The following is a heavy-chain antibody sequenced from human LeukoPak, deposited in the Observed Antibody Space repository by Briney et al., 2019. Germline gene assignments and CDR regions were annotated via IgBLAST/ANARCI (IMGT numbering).Heavy chain of an antibody. Sequence: SETLSLTCTVSGGSISSYYWSWIRQPPGKGLEWIGYIYYSGSTNYNPSLKSRVTISVDTSKNQFSLKLSSVTAADTAVYYCARLPRAPTVTPYWGQGTLVTVSS. J-gene: IGHJ4*02. V-gene: IGHV4-59*08. CDR1: GGSISSYY. CDR3: ARLPRAPTVTPY. CDR2: IYYSGST. D-gene: IGHD4-11*01.